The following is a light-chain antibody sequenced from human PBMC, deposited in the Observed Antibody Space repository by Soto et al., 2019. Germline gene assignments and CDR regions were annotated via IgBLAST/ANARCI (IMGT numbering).Light chain of an antibody. CDR2: GAS. CDR3: QQYSSSPRT. CDR1: QSVSSTY. Sequence: EIVLTQSPGALSLSHRERAPLSCRASQSVSSTYLAWHQQKPGQAPRLLIYGASSRATGIPDRFSGSGSGTDFTLTINRLEPEDFAVYYCQQYSSSPRTFGQGTKVDI. J-gene: IGKJ1*01. V-gene: IGKV3-20*01.